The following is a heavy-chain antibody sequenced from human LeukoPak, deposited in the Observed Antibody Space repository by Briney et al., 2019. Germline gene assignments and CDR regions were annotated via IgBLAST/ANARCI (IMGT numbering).Heavy chain of an antibody. CDR2: INHSGST. CDR1: GGSFSGYY. CDR3: ARPKRYCSSTSCRPDAFDI. J-gene: IGHJ3*02. D-gene: IGHD2-2*01. Sequence: SETLSLTCAVYGGSFSGYYWSWIRQPPGKGLEWIGEINHSGSTNYNPSLKSRVTISVDTSKNQFSLKLSSVTAADTAVYYCARPKRYCSSTSCRPDAFDIWGQGTMVTVSS. V-gene: IGHV4-34*01.